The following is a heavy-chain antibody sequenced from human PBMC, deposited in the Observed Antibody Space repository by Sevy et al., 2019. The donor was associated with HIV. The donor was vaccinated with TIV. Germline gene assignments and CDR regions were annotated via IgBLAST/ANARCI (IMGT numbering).Heavy chain of an antibody. CDR3: ARGPGYYDSSGYYYDYFDY. Sequence: GGSLRLSCAASGFTFSSYGMHWVRQAPGKGLEWVAVIWYDGSNKYYADSVKGRFTISRDNSKNTRYLQMNSLRAEDTAVYYCARGPGYYDSSGYYYDYFDYWGQGTLVTVSS. V-gene: IGHV3-33*01. J-gene: IGHJ4*02. CDR1: GFTFSSYG. CDR2: IWYDGSNK. D-gene: IGHD3-22*01.